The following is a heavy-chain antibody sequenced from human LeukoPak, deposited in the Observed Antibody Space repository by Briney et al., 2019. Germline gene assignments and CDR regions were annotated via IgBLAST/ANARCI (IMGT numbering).Heavy chain of an antibody. CDR2: IKQDGSET. Sequence: PGGSLRLSCAASGFTFSNYWMNWVHQAPGKGLECLANIKQDGSETYYADSVKGRFTISRDNAKNSLYLQMNSLRAEDTAVYYCARETPRRGETRDGYRWGQGTLVTVSS. V-gene: IGHV3-7*01. CDR3: ARETPRRGETRDGYR. D-gene: IGHD5-24*01. CDR1: GFTFSNYW. J-gene: IGHJ4*02.